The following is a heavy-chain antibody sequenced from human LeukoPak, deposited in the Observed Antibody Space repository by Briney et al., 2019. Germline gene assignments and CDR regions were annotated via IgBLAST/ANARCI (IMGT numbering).Heavy chain of an antibody. CDR2: ISGSGGST. D-gene: IGHD6-19*01. CDR3: AKDPRIAVAGTRVNWLDP. J-gene: IGHJ5*02. V-gene: IGHV3-23*01. CDR1: GFTFSSYG. Sequence: GGSLRLSCAASGFTFSSYGMSWVRQAPGKGLEWVSAISGSGGSTYYADSVKGRFTISRDNSKNTLYLQMNSLRAEDTAVYYCAKDPRIAVAGTRVNWLDPWGQGTLVTVSS.